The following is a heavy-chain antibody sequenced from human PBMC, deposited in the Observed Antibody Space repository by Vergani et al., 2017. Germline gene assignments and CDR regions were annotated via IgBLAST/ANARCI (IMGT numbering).Heavy chain of an antibody. CDR1: GYTFTSYD. Sequence: QVQLVQSGAEVKKPGASVKVSCKASGYTFTSYDINWVRQATGQGLEWMGWMNPNSGNTGYAQKFQGRVTMTMNTSISTAYMELSSLRSEDTAVYYCARAGGSYYDFWSGYSPYYMDVWGKGTTVTVSS. J-gene: IGHJ6*03. D-gene: IGHD3-3*01. CDR2: MNPNSGNT. CDR3: ARAGGSYYDFWSGYSPYYMDV. V-gene: IGHV1-8*01.